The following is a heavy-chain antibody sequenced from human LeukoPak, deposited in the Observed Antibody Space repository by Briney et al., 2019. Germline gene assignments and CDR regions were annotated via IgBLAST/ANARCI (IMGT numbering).Heavy chain of an antibody. CDR3: AKDRDSYSNPRFADY. V-gene: IGHV3-21*04. CDR2: ISSSSSYI. CDR1: GFTFSSYS. Sequence: GGSLRLSCAASGFTFSSYSMNWVRQAPGKGLEWVSSISSSSSYIYYADSVKGRFTISRDNSKNTLYLQMNSLRAEDTAVYYCAKDRDSYSNPRFADYWGQGTLVTVSS. J-gene: IGHJ4*02. D-gene: IGHD4-11*01.